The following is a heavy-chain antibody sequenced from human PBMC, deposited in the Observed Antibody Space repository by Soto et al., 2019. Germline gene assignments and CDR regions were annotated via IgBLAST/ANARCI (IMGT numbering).Heavy chain of an antibody. CDR1: GFTFTSSA. CDR2: IVVGSGNT. CDR3: AADSFHDNDILTGYYDFDY. D-gene: IGHD3-9*01. V-gene: IGHV1-58*02. Sequence: QMQLVQSGPEVKKPGTSVKVSCKASGFTFTSSAMQWVRQARGQRLECIGWIVVGSGNTNYAQKFQERVTITRDMSTSKAYMELSSLRSEDTAVYYCAADSFHDNDILTGYYDFDYWGQGTLVTVSS. J-gene: IGHJ4*02.